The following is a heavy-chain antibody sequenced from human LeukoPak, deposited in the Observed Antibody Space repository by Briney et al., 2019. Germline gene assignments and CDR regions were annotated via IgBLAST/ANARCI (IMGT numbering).Heavy chain of an antibody. V-gene: IGHV3-21*01. J-gene: IGHJ4*02. CDR3: AREFGELSNY. D-gene: IGHD3-10*01. Sequence: PGGSLRLSCAASGFTFSRYSMNWVRQAPGKGLEWVSSISSSSSYIYYADSVKGRFTISRDNAKNSLYLQRNSLRAEDTAVYYCAREFGELSNYWGQGTLVTVSS. CDR1: GFTFSRYS. CDR2: ISSSSSYI.